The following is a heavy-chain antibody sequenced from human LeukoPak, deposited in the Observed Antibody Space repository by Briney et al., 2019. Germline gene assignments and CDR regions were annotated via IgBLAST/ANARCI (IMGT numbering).Heavy chain of an antibody. CDR1: GGSFSGYY. CDR3: ARGYRRSGAWFDP. J-gene: IGHJ5*02. D-gene: IGHD7-27*01. Sequence: SETLSLTCAVYGGSFSGYYWSWIRQPPGKGLEWIGEINHSGSTNYNPSLKSRVTISVDTSKNQFSLKLSSVTAADTAVYYCARGYRRSGAWFDPWGQGTLVTVSS. CDR2: INHSGST. V-gene: IGHV4-34*01.